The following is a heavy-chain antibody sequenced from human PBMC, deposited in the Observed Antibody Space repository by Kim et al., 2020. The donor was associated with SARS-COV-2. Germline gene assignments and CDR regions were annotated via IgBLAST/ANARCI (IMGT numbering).Heavy chain of an antibody. CDR3: AREWDF. D-gene: IGHD1-26*01. V-gene: IGHV3-7*03. Sequence: KEEGSKKDYVEYVKGRFTISRDNGKKALYLQMNSLRAEDAAVYFCAREWDFWGQGTLVTVSS. CDR2: KEEGSKK. J-gene: IGHJ4*02.